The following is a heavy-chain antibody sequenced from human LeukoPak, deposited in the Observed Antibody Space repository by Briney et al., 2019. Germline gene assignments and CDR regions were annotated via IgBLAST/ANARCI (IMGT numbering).Heavy chain of an antibody. Sequence: GGSLRLSCATSGFTFSRSWMDWVRQAPGKGLEWVANIKEDGSETHYVDFAKGRFTISRDNAKNSLFLQVDNLRVEDTAIYYCSRSLNFWGQGTLVTFSP. CDR2: IKEDGSET. V-gene: IGHV3-7*01. CDR1: GFTFSRSW. J-gene: IGHJ1*01. CDR3: SRSLNF.